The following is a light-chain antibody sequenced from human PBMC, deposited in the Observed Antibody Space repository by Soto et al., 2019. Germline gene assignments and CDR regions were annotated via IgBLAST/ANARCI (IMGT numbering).Light chain of an antibody. CDR2: GAS. J-gene: IGKJ1*01. V-gene: IGKV3-20*01. Sequence: ESVLTHSPRPVFLSRGESATLSCRASESVRRRYLAGYPQKPGQAPRLHIYGASSRATGIPDRFSGSGSGTDFTLTISRLEPEDFAVYYCQQYGSSRTFGQGTKVEIK. CDR1: ESVRRRY. CDR3: QQYGSSRT.